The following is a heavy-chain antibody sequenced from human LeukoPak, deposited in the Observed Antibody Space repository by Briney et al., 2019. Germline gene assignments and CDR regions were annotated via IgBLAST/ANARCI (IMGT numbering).Heavy chain of an antibody. Sequence: GASVKVSCKASGGTFSRYAISWVRQAPGQGLEWMGGIIPIFGTANYAQKFQGRVTITADESTSTAYMELSSLRSEDTAVYYCARVQQLVLDYWGQGTLVTVSS. CDR2: IIPIFGTA. J-gene: IGHJ4*02. D-gene: IGHD6-6*01. CDR1: GGTFSRYA. V-gene: IGHV1-69*13. CDR3: ARVQQLVLDY.